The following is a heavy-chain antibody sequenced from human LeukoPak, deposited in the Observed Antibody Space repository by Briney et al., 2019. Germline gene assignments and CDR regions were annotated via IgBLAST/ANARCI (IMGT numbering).Heavy chain of an antibody. CDR3: ARDLSVVVPAAILTY. CDR1: GFTFSIYS. Sequence: GGSLRLSCAASGFTFSIYSMNWVRQAPGEGLEWVSSISSSSSYIYYADSVKGRFTISRDNAKNSLYLQMNSLRAGVTAVYYCARDLSVVVPAAILTYWGQGTLVTVSS. D-gene: IGHD2-2*02. J-gene: IGHJ4*02. CDR2: ISSSSSYI. V-gene: IGHV3-21*01.